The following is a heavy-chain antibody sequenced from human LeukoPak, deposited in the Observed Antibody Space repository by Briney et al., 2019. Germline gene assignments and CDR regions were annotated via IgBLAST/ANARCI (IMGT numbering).Heavy chain of an antibody. CDR3: AKDAAPYYYGSGSYYNLRYNWFDP. Sequence: GGSLRLSCAASGFTFSSYAMSWVRQAPGKGLEWVSAISGSGGSTYYVDSVKGRFTISRDNSTNTLYLQMNSLRAEDTAVYYCAKDAAPYYYGSGSYYNLRYNWFDPWGQGTLVTVSS. D-gene: IGHD3-10*01. J-gene: IGHJ5*02. CDR2: ISGSGGST. V-gene: IGHV3-23*01. CDR1: GFTFSSYA.